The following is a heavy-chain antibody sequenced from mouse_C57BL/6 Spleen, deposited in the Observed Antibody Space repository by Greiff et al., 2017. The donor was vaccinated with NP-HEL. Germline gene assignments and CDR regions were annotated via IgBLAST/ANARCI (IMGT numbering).Heavy chain of an antibody. CDR1: GYTFTSYW. CDR2: IDPSDSYT. CDR3: ARSNNYGSRGRYFDV. J-gene: IGHJ1*03. V-gene: IGHV1-50*01. D-gene: IGHD1-1*01. Sequence: QVQLQQPGAELVKPGASVKLSCKASGYTFTSYWMQWVKQRPGQGLEWIGEIDPSDSYTNYNQKFKGKATLTVDTSSSTAYMQLSSLTSEDSAVYYCARSNNYGSRGRYFDVWGTGTTVTVSS.